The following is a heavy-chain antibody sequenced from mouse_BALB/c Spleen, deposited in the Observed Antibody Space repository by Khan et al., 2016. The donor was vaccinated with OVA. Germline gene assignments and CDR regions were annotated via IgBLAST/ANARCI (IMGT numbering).Heavy chain of an antibody. J-gene: IGHJ4*01. Sequence: VQLLESGPELVKPGASVKMSCKASGYTFTDYDIRWVKQRTGQGLEWIGEIYPGSGRTYYNEKFKGKATLTAEKSSNTAYMQLSSLTSEDAAVDFCAKIFYGNSYAMDYWGQGTAVTVSS. CDR1: GYTFTDYD. V-gene: IGHV1-77*01. D-gene: IGHD2-1*01. CDR3: AKIFYGNSYAMDY. CDR2: IYPGSGRT.